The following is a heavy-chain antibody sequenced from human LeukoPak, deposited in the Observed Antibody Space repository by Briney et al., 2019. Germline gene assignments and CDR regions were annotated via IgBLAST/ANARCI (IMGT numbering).Heavy chain of an antibody. D-gene: IGHD5-18*01. CDR2: IYYCGST. Sequence: SETLSLTCTVSGGSISSYYWSWIRQPPGKGLEWIGYIYYCGSTNYNPSLKSRVTISVDTSKNQFSLKLSSVTAADTAVYYCARVSGYSYGNSYYYYYAMDVWGQGTTVTVSS. CDR1: GGSISSYY. V-gene: IGHV4-59*01. J-gene: IGHJ6*02. CDR3: ARVSGYSYGNSYYYYYAMDV.